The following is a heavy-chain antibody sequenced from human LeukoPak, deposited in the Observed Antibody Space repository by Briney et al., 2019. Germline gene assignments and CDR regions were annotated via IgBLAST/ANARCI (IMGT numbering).Heavy chain of an antibody. D-gene: IGHD3-22*01. J-gene: IGHJ3*02. CDR2: IYSSGST. CDR3: ARGPYSYDSSGAFDI. V-gene: IGHV4-4*07. CDR1: GGSISSYY. Sequence: SETLSLTCTVSGGSISSYYWTWIRQPAGKGLEWIGRIYSSGSTNYNPSLKSRVTISVDTSKNQFSLKLSSVTAADTAVYFCARGPYSYDSSGAFDIWGQGTMVTVSS.